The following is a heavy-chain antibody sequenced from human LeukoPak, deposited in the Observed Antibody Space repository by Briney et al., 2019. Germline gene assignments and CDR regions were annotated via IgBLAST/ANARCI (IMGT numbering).Heavy chain of an antibody. V-gene: IGHV3-23*01. D-gene: IGHD5-24*01. J-gene: IGHJ3*02. CDR3: AKPRDGYNYGAFDI. CDR2: ISGSAGST. Sequence: GGSLRLSCAASGFTFSSYAMSWVRQAPGKGLEWVSAISGSAGSTYYADSVKGRFTISRDNSQNTLYLQMNSLRAEDTAVYYWAKPRDGYNYGAFDIWGQGTMVTVSS. CDR1: GFTFSSYA.